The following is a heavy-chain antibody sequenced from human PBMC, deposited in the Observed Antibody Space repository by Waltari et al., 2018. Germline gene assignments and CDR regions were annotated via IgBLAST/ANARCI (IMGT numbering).Heavy chain of an antibody. D-gene: IGHD7-27*01. V-gene: IGHV4-38-2*01. CDR3: ARIQNPTNWGSSWFDP. CDR2: IYHSGST. J-gene: IGHJ5*02. Sequence: QVQLQESGPGLVTPSETLSLTCAASGYSISSGYYWGWIRQPPRKGLEWIGSIYHSGSTYYNPSLKSRVTISVDTSKNQFSLKLSSVTAADTAVYYCARIQNPTNWGSSWFDPWGQGTLVTVSS. CDR1: GYSISSGYY.